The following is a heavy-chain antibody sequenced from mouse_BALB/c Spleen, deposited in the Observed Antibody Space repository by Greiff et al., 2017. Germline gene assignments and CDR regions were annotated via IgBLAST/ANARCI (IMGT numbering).Heavy chain of an antibody. CDR3: ALLYYGSSYYYAMDY. J-gene: IGHJ4*01. CDR1: GYTFTSYV. V-gene: IGHV1-14*01. Sequence: VHVKQSGPELVKPGASVKMSCKASGYTFTSYVMHWVKQKPGQGLEWIGYINPYNDGTKYNEKFKGKATLTSDKSSSTAYMELSSLTSEDSAVYCCALLYYGSSYYYAMDYWGQGTSVTVSS. CDR2: INPYNDGT. D-gene: IGHD1-1*01.